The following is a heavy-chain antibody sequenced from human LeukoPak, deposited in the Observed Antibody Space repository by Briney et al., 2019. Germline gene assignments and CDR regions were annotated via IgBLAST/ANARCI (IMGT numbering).Heavy chain of an antibody. CDR1: GFTFEDYG. CDR2: INWNGGGT. D-gene: IGHD3-10*01. V-gene: IGHV3-20*04. CDR3: AKDDAWLRFGE. Sequence: GGSLRLSCAASGFTFEDYGMNWVRQAPGKGLEWVSGINWNGGGTGYADSVKGRFTISRDNSKNTLYLEVISLTAEDTAVYYCAKDDAWLRFGEWSQGTLVTVSS. J-gene: IGHJ4*02.